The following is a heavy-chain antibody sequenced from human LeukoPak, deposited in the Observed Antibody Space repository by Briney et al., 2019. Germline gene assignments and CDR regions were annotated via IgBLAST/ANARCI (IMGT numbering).Heavy chain of an antibody. J-gene: IGHJ4*02. CDR1: GFTFSSYA. D-gene: IGHD4-17*01. V-gene: IGHV3-23*01. CDR3: ARDNRLSSRYTVTTRESRFDY. Sequence: GGPLRLSCAASGFTFSSYAMSWVRQAPGKGLEWVSANSGSGGSTYYADSVKGRFTISRDNSKNTLYLQMNSLRAEDTAVYYCARDNRLSSRYTVTTRESRFDYWGQGTLVTVSS. CDR2: NSGSGGST.